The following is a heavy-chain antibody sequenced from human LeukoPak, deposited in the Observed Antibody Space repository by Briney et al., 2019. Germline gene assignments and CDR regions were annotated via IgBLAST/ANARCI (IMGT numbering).Heavy chain of an antibody. CDR1: GGSISGFY. Sequence: SETLSLTCTVSGGSISGFYWGWIRQPPGKGLEWIGFIYYSGSANYNPSLKSRVTMSVDMPKNHFSLKLSSVTAADTAFYYCARDRDSSGWFDYWGQGALVTVSS. CDR2: IYYSGSA. J-gene: IGHJ4*02. V-gene: IGHV4-59*01. D-gene: IGHD6-19*01. CDR3: ARDRDSSGWFDY.